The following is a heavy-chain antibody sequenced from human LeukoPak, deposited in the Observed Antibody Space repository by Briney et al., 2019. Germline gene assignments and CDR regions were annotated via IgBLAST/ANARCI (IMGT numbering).Heavy chain of an antibody. CDR3: ARGPLRFLEWLSGRPYWVY. D-gene: IGHD3-3*01. CDR1: GYTFTSYY. CDR2: INAGNGNT. Sequence: GASVKVSCKASGYTFTSYYMHWVRQAPGQGLEWMGWINAGNGNTKYSQKFQGRVTITRDTSASTAYMELSSLRSEDTAVYYCARGPLRFLEWLSGRPYWVYWGQGTLVTVSS. V-gene: IGHV1-3*01. J-gene: IGHJ4*02.